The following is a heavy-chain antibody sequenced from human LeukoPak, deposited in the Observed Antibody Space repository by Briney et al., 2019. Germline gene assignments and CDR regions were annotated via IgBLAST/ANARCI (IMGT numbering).Heavy chain of an antibody. D-gene: IGHD3-22*01. J-gene: IGHJ5*02. Sequence: GVSLRLSCAASGFTFSNAWMSWVRQAPGKGLEWVGRIKSKTDGGTTDYAAPVKGRFTISRDDSKNTLYLQMNSLKTEDTAVYYCAVVVVLGGWFDPWGQGTLVTVSS. CDR2: IKSKTDGGTT. V-gene: IGHV3-15*01. CDR1: GFTFSNAW. CDR3: AVVVVLGGWFDP.